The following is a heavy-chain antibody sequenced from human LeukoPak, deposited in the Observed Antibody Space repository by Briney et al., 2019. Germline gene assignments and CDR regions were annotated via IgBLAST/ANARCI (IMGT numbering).Heavy chain of an antibody. CDR2: ISSGSSTI. J-gene: IGHJ2*01. Sequence: GGSRRLSCAASGFAFSGYSTNGVGQGPGKGRGGGSYISSGSSTIYYADSVKGRFTISRDNAKTSLYLQMNNLRAEDTAVYYCARHLVPAASITPQGYWYFDLWGRGTLVTVSS. V-gene: IGHV3-48*04. CDR1: GFAFSGYS. D-gene: IGHD2-2*01. CDR3: ARHLVPAASITPQGYWYFDL.